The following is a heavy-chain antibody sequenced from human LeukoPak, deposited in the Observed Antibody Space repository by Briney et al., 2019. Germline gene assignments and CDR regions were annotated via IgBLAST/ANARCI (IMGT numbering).Heavy chain of an antibody. CDR1: GGSFSGYY. D-gene: IGHD6-19*01. CDR2: INHSGST. V-gene: IGHV4-34*01. J-gene: IGHJ4*02. Sequence: SETMSLTCAVYGGSFSGYYWSWIRQPPGMGLEWIGEINHSGSTNYNPSLKSRVTISVDTSKNQFSLKLSSVTAADTAVYYCARVAVAAPFFDYWGQGTLVTVSS. CDR3: ARVAVAAPFFDY.